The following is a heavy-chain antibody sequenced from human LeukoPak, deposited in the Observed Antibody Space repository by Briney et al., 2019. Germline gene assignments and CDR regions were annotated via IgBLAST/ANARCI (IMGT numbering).Heavy chain of an antibody. D-gene: IGHD2-21*01. J-gene: IGHJ6*03. V-gene: IGHV5-51*01. CDR2: IYPGDSDT. Sequence: GESLQISCKGSGYSFTSYWTGWVRQLPGKGLEWMGIIYPGDSDTRYSPSFQGQVTISADKSISTAYLQWSSLKASDTAMYYCARLVNYYYYYMDVWGKGTTVTVSS. CDR1: GYSFTSYW. CDR3: ARLVNYYYYYMDV.